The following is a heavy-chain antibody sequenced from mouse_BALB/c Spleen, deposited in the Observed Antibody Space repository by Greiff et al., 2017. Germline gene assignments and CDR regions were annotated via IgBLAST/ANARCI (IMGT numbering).Heavy chain of an antibody. CDR3: ARRGTTATYAMDY. V-gene: IGHV1-15*01. D-gene: IGHD1-2*01. CDR2: IDPETGGT. Sequence: VQLQQSGAELVRPGASVTLSCKASGYTFTDYEMHWVRQTPVHGLEWIGAIDPETGGTAYNQKFKGKATLTADKSSSTAYMELRSLTSEDSAVYYCARRGTTATYAMDYWGQGTSVTVSA. CDR1: GYTFTDYE. J-gene: IGHJ4*01.